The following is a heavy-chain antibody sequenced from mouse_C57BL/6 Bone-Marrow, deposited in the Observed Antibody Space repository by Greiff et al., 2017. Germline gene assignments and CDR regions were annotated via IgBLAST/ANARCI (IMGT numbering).Heavy chain of an antibody. Sequence: EVQLQQSGGGLVQPKGSLKLSCAASGFSFNTYAMNWVRQAPGKGLEWVARIRSKSNNYATYYADSVKDRFTISRDDSESMLYLQMNNLKTEDTAMYYCVRHSLAYWGQGTLVTVSA. CDR1: GFSFNTYA. V-gene: IGHV10-1*01. J-gene: IGHJ3*01. CDR2: IRSKSNNYAT. CDR3: VRHSLAY.